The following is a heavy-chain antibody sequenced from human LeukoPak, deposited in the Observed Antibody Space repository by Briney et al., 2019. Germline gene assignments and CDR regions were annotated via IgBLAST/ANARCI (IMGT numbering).Heavy chain of an antibody. CDR2: INPNSGGT. Sequence: GASVKVSCEASGYTFTGYYMHWVRQAPGQGLEWMGWINPNSGGTNYAQKFQGRVTMTRDTSISTAYMELSRLRSDDTAVYYCARVGRGATSARFYYYYGMDVWGQGTTVTVSS. D-gene: IGHD1-26*01. V-gene: IGHV1-2*02. CDR3: ARVGRGATSARFYYYYGMDV. J-gene: IGHJ6*02. CDR1: GYTFTGYY.